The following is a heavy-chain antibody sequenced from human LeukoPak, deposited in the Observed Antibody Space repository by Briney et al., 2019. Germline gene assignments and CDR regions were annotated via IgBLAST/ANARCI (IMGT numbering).Heavy chain of an antibody. CDR1: GYSISSGYY. D-gene: IGHD4-17*01. Sequence: SETLSLTCTVSGYSISSGYYWGWIRQPPGKGLEWIGSIYHSRSTYYNPSLKSRVTISVDTSKNQFSLKLSSVTAADTAVYYCARASHDYGDYSHFDYWGQGTLVTVSS. CDR2: IYHSRST. CDR3: ARASHDYGDYSHFDY. J-gene: IGHJ4*02. V-gene: IGHV4-38-2*02.